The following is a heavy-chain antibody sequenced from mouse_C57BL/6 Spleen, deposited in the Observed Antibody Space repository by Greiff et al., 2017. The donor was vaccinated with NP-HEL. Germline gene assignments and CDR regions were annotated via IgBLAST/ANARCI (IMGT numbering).Heavy chain of an antibody. CDR3: TDGRWYFDV. V-gene: IGHV6-3*01. J-gene: IGHJ1*03. CDR1: GFTFSNYW. Sequence: VKLEESGGGLVQPGGSMKLSCVASGFTFSNYWMNWVRQSPEKGLEWVAQIRLKSDNYATHYAESVKGRFTISSDDSKSSVYLQMNNLRSEDTVIYYCTDGRWYFDVWGTGPTVTVSS. CDR2: IRLKSDNYAT.